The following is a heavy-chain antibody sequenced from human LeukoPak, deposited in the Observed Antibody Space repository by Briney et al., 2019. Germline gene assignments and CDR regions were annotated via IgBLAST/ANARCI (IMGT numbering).Heavy chain of an antibody. V-gene: IGHV4-39*01. Sequence: NSSETLSLTCTVSGGSISSSSYYWGWIRQPPGKGLEWIGSIYYSGSTYYNPSLKSRVTISVDTSKNQFSLKLSSVTAADTAVYYCARYSTVDWFDPWGQGTLVTVSS. D-gene: IGHD1-26*01. CDR2: IYYSGST. J-gene: IGHJ5*02. CDR1: GGSISSSSYY. CDR3: ARYSTVDWFDP.